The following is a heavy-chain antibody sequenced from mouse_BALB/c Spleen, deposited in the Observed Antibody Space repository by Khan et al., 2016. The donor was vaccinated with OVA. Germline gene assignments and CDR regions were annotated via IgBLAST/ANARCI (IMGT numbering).Heavy chain of an antibody. Sequence: QVQLQQPGAELAKPGASVKMSCKASGYTFINYWILWVKQRPGQGLEWIGYINPSTGYTEYNQNFKDQATLTADKSSSTAYMQLSSLTSEDSAVNYCARRGLRWDFDYWGQGTTLTVSS. CDR2: INPSTGYT. V-gene: IGHV1-7*01. J-gene: IGHJ2*01. D-gene: IGHD1-1*01. CDR3: ARRGLRWDFDY. CDR1: GYTFINYW.